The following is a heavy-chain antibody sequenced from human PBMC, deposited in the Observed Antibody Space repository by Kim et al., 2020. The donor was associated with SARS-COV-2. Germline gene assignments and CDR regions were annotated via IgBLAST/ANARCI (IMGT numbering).Heavy chain of an antibody. Sequence: SETLSLTCAVYGGSFSGYYWSWIRQPPGKGLEWIGEINHSGSTNYNPSLKSRVTISVDTSKNQFSLKLSSVTAADTAVYYCARGFDTYCSSTSCYTYYYYYGMDVWGQGTTVTVSS. CDR2: INHSGST. V-gene: IGHV4-34*01. CDR3: ARGFDTYCSSTSCYTYYYYYGMDV. D-gene: IGHD2-2*02. CDR1: GGSFSGYY. J-gene: IGHJ6*02.